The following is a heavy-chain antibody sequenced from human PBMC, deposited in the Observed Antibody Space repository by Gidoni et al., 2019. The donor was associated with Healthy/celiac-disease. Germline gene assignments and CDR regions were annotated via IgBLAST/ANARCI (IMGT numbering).Heavy chain of an antibody. CDR1: GFTFSRYG. CDR2: ISYDGSNK. CDR3: AKDGHLEWLLSGFFDY. D-gene: IGHD3-3*01. V-gene: IGHV3-30*18. Sequence: QVQLVESGGGVVQPGRSMRLSCAASGFTFSRYGMHWVRQAPGKGLEWVAVISYDGSNKYYADSVKGRFTISRDNSKNTLGLQMNSLRAEDTAVYYCAKDGHLEWLLSGFFDYWGQGTLVTVSS. J-gene: IGHJ4*02.